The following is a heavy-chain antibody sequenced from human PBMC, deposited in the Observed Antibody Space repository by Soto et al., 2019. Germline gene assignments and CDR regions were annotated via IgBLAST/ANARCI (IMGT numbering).Heavy chain of an antibody. CDR1: GGTFSSYT. Sequence: GASVKVPCKTSGGTFSSYTISWVRQAPGQGLEWMGRIIPILGIANYAQKFQGRVTITADKSTSTAYMELSSLRSEDTAVYYCARARVDYDFWSGYYTWFDPWGQGTLVTVSS. CDR3: ARARVDYDFWSGYYTWFDP. CDR2: IIPILGIA. V-gene: IGHV1-69*02. D-gene: IGHD3-3*01. J-gene: IGHJ5*02.